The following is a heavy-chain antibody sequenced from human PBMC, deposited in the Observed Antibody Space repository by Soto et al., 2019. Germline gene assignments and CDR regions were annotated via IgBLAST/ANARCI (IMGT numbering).Heavy chain of an antibody. CDR2: ISGSGGNT. V-gene: IGHV3-23*01. Sequence: RLSCAASGFTFSSYAMSWVRQAPGQGLEWVSVISGSGGNTYYADSVKGRFTISRDNSKNTLYLQTNSLRVEDTALYYCAKPNLYCSSTSCYDYWGQGALVTVSS. D-gene: IGHD2-2*01. CDR1: GFTFSSYA. CDR3: AKPNLYCSSTSCYDY. J-gene: IGHJ4*02.